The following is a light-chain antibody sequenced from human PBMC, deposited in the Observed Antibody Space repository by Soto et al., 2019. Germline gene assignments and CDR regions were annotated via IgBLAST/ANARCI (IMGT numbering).Light chain of an antibody. Sequence: ILKESPGTVSLSTGERATLSCRASQSVSSSYLAWYQQKPGQAPRLLIYGASSRATGIPDRFSGSGSGTDFTLSISRLEPEDFAVYYCQQYNNWPIPFGQGTRLAIK. V-gene: IGKV3-20*01. CDR2: GAS. J-gene: IGKJ5*01. CDR1: QSVSSSY. CDR3: QQYNNWPIP.